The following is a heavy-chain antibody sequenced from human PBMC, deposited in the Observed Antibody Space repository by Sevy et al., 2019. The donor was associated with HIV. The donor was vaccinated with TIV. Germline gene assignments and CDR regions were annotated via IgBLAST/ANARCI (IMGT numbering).Heavy chain of an antibody. CDR1: GFTFSSNW. D-gene: IGHD1-26*01. CDR2: IKQDGSEI. V-gene: IGHV3-7*01. CDR3: ARERGISFIVGATKGDFDI. Sequence: GGSLRLSCAASGFTFSSNWMSCVRQAPGKGLEWVANIKQDGSEIYYVDSVKGRFTFSGDNAKNSLYQKMSRLRAEDKDVYYCARERGISFIVGATKGDFDIWGQGTMVTVSS. J-gene: IGHJ3*02.